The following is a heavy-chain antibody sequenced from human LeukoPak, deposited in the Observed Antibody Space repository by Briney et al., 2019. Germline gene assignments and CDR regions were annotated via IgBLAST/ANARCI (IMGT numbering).Heavy chain of an antibody. CDR2: FYHGGST. Sequence: SETLSLTCTVSDYSISTGYYWDWIRQPPGKGLEWIGTFYHGGSTYYNPSLKSRVTISVDTSKNQFSLNLTSVTAADTAVYYCARARVGATYYFDYWGQGTLVTVSS. V-gene: IGHV4-38-2*02. CDR1: DYSISTGYY. J-gene: IGHJ4*02. CDR3: ARARVGATYYFDY. D-gene: IGHD1-26*01.